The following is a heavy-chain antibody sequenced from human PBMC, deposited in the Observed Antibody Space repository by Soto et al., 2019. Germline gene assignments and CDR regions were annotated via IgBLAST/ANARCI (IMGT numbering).Heavy chain of an antibody. D-gene: IGHD6-19*01. Sequence: QTLSLTCAISGDSVSSNTAAWNWIRSSPSRGLEWLGRTYYRSNWRHDYAVSVKSRITVNPDTSKNHFSLQLNSVTPEDTAVSYCARGVAGSGFDLWGQGTLLTVSS. CDR1: GDSVSSNTAA. CDR2: TYYRSNWRH. J-gene: IGHJ4*02. CDR3: ARGVAGSGFDL. V-gene: IGHV6-1*01.